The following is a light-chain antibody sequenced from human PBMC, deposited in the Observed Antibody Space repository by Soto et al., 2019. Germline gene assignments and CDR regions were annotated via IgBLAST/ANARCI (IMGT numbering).Light chain of an antibody. V-gene: IGKV3-20*01. Sequence: EIVLTQSPGTLSLSPGERATLSCRASQSVSSSYLAWYKQKPGQAPRLLIYGASSSATGIPDRFSGSGSGTDFTLTISRLEPEDFAVYYCQKYGSSLLTFGQGTKLEIK. CDR2: GAS. CDR1: QSVSSSY. CDR3: QKYGSSLLT. J-gene: IGKJ2*01.